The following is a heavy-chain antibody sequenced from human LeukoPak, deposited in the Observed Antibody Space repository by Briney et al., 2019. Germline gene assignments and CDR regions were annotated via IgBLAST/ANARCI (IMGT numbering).Heavy chain of an antibody. CDR1: GYTFTGYY. D-gene: IGHD6-13*01. CDR2: INPNSGGA. Sequence: ASVKVSCKASGYTFTGYYMHWVRQAPGQGLECMGWINPNSGGAKYAQKFQGSVTMTRDTSISTAYMELSRLRSDDTDVYYCARSYGIAAAGYPQAPFDPWGQGTLVTVSS. CDR3: ARSYGIAAAGYPQAPFDP. V-gene: IGHV1-2*02. J-gene: IGHJ5*02.